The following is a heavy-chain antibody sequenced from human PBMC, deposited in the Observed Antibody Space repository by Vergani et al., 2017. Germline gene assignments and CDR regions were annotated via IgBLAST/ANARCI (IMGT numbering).Heavy chain of an antibody. D-gene: IGHD2-21*01. CDR2: IYVSGDT. J-gene: IGHJ4*02. CDR3: ARGALWWLRQIDS. CDR1: GDSMNTYY. Sequence: QVQLQESGPGLVKPSETLSLTCSVSGDSMNTYYWTWIRQPPGKGLEWIGYIYVSGDTKYNPSLKSRVPMSLDTSKNQFSLNLYSVTAADTAVYYCARGALWWLRQIDSWGQGTLVTVSS. V-gene: IGHV4-59*01.